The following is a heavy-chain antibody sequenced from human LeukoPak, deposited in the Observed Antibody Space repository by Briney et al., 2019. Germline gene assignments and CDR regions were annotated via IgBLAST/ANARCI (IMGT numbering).Heavy chain of an antibody. CDR2: INPNSGCT. CDR1: GYTCTGYY. J-gene: IGHJ4*02. CDR3: ARGGYCTSTTCFVLAADFDY. Sequence: ASVKVSCKTSGYTCTGYYMHWVRQPPGQGLEWMGWINPNSGCTDNAQKFQGRVTMTRDTSISTAYMVLSNLRSDDTAVYYCARGGYCTSTTCFVLAADFDYWGQGTLVTVS. D-gene: IGHD2-2*01. V-gene: IGHV1-2*02.